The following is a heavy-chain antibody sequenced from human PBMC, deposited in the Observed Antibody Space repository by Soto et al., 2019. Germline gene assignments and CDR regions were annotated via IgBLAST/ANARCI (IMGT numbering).Heavy chain of an antibody. Sequence: QVQLVESGGGVVQPGRSLRLSGAASGITFSNYGTHWVRQAPGKGLEWVAVIWYDGRDKYYADSVKGRFTISRDNSKNTLYLQMNSLTADDTAVYYCMSGYGYFDNWGQGTLVTVSS. D-gene: IGHD3-3*01. J-gene: IGHJ4*02. CDR1: GITFSNYG. CDR3: MSGYGYFDN. V-gene: IGHV3-33*01. CDR2: IWYDGRDK.